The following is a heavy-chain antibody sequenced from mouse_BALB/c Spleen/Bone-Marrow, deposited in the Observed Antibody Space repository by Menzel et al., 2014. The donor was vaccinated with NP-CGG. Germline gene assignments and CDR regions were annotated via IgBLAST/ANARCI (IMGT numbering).Heavy chain of an antibody. J-gene: IGHJ4*01. CDR1: GYSFTGYF. CDR2: INPYHGDT. CDR3: GRRGNYDAMGY. Sequence: DVKLQESGPELVKPGASVKISCKASGYSFTGYFMNWVRRSHGKSLEWIGRINPYHGDTFYNQNFKGKATLTVDKSSSTVYMEFLSLTSEDSAVYYCGRRGNYDAMGYWGQGTSVTVSS. V-gene: IGHV1-37*01. D-gene: IGHD2-1*01.